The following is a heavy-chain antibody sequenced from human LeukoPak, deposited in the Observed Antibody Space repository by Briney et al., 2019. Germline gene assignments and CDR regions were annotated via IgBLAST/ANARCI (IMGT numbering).Heavy chain of an antibody. CDR1: GFTFSSYG. CDR3: AKGANSGYYLKPIDY. CDR2: IWYDGSNK. V-gene: IGHV3-33*06. Sequence: GGSLRLSCAASGFTFSSYGMHWVRQAPGKGLEWVAVIWYDGSNKYYADSVKGRFTISRDNSKNTLYLQMNSLRAEDTAVYYCAKGANSGYYLKPIDYWGQGTLVTVSS. D-gene: IGHD3-22*01. J-gene: IGHJ4*02.